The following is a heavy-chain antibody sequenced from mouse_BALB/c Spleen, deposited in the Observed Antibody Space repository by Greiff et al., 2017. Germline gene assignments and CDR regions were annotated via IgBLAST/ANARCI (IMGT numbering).Heavy chain of an antibody. CDR2: IDPSDSYT. V-gene: IGHV1S127*01. CDR3: TNGGNLYAMDY. J-gene: IGHJ4*01. CDR1: GYTFTSYW. Sequence: VQLQQSGAELVKPGASVKMSCKASGYTFTSYWMHWVKQRPGQGLEWIGVIDPSDSYTSYNQKFKGKATLTVDTSSSTAYMQLSSLTSEDSAVYYCTNGGNLYAMDYWGQGTSVTVSS. D-gene: IGHD2-1*01.